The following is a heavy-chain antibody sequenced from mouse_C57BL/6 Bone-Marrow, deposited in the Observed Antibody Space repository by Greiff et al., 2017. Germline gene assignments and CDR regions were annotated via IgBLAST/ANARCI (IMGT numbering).Heavy chain of an antibody. CDR3: ARDGYYGSSYYAMDY. V-gene: IGHV5-12*01. Sequence: VESGGGLVQPGGSLKLSCAASGFTFSDYYMYWVRQTPGKRLEWVAYISNGGGSTYYPATVKGRITISRDNAKNTLYLQMSRLKSEDTAMYYCARDGYYGSSYYAMDYWGQGTSVTVSS. CDR1: GFTFSDYY. D-gene: IGHD1-1*01. J-gene: IGHJ4*01. CDR2: ISNGGGST.